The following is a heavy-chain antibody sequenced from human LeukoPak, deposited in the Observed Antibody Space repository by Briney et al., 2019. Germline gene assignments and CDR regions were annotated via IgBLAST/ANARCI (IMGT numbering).Heavy chain of an antibody. CDR1: GFIFSSAW. J-gene: IGHJ4*02. CDR2: IRSKANSYAT. CDR3: TTGGYSYGYQDY. V-gene: IGHV3-73*01. D-gene: IGHD5-18*01. Sequence: GGSLRLSCAASGFIFSSAWMYWVRQASGKGLEWVGRIRSKANSYATAYAASVKGRFTISRDDSKNTAYLQMNSLKTEDTAVYYCTTGGYSYGYQDYWGQGTLVTVSS.